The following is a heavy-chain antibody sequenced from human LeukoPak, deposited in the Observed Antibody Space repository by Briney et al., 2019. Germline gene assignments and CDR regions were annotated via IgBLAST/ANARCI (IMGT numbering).Heavy chain of an antibody. CDR3: ARDQYTNSGNWFDP. Sequence: GGSLRLSCAASGFTFSSYWMHWVRQAPRKGLVWVSRINSAGSSASYADSVKGRFTISRDNAKNTLYLQMNSLRAEDTAVYFCARDQYTNSGNWFDPWGQGTLVTVSS. V-gene: IGHV3-74*01. J-gene: IGHJ5*02. CDR2: INSAGSSA. CDR1: GFTFSSYW. D-gene: IGHD7-27*01.